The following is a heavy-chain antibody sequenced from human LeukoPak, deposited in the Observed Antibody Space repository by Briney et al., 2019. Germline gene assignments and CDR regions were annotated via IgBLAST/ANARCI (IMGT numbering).Heavy chain of an antibody. CDR1: GFTFSSYW. Sequence: GGSLRLSCAGSGFTFSSYWMSWVRQAPGKGLEWVANIKQDGSEKHYVDSVKGRFTISRDNAKNSLYLQMNSLRAEDTAVYYCAKMLDGYRRGGDYWGQGTLVTVSS. V-gene: IGHV3-7*03. J-gene: IGHJ4*02. D-gene: IGHD5-24*01. CDR3: AKMLDGYRRGGDY. CDR2: IKQDGSEK.